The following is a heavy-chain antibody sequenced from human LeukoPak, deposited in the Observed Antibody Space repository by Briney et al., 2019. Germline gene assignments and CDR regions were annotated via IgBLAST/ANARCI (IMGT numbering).Heavy chain of an antibody. Sequence: GGSLRLSCAASGFTFSNYAMSWVRQAPGKGLEWVSTIVGSGDTTYYADPVKGRFTISRDNSKSTLLLQMNSLRAEDTAVYYCAKRHTSGWFYFDYWGQGTLVTVSA. CDR1: GFTFSNYA. V-gene: IGHV3-23*01. J-gene: IGHJ4*02. CDR3: AKRHTSGWFYFDY. CDR2: IVGSGDTT. D-gene: IGHD6-19*01.